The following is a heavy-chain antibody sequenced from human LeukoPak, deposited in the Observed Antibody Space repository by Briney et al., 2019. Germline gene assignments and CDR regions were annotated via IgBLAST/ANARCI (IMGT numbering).Heavy chain of an antibody. CDR2: IYYSGST. CDR1: GGSVSSGSYY. J-gene: IGHJ6*02. D-gene: IGHD2-2*01. V-gene: IGHV4-61*01. CDR3: ARDLAVVVPAASEAYYHYYGMDV. Sequence: SETLSLTCTVSGGSVSSGSYYWSWIRQPPGKGLEWIGYIYYSGSTNYNPSLKSRVTISVDTSKNQFSLKLSSVTAADTAVYYCARDLAVVVPAASEAYYHYYGMDVWGQGTTVTVSS.